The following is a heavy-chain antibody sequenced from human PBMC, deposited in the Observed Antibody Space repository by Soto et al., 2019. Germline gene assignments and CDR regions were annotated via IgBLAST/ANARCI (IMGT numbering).Heavy chain of an antibody. V-gene: IGHV3-7*01. CDR3: ARGGSMSSRWYEGDS. D-gene: IGHD6-19*01. J-gene: IGHJ5*01. Sequence: DSLKGRFTISRDNAKNSVYLHMNSLRAEDTAVYYCARGGSMSSRWYEGDSWGQGTLVTVSS.